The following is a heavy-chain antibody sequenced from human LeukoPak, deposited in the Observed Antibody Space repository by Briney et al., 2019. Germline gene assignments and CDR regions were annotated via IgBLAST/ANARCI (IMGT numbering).Heavy chain of an antibody. CDR3: ARDRRITKRNEKLHHNWFDP. CDR1: GGSISSYY. Sequence: SETLSLTCTVSGGSISSYYWSWIRQPPGKGLEWIGYIYYSGSTSYNPSLKSRVTISVDTSKNQFSLKLSSVTAADTAVYYCARDRRITKRNEKLHHNWFDPWGQGTLVTVSS. J-gene: IGHJ5*02. D-gene: IGHD5-24*01. V-gene: IGHV4-59*01. CDR2: IYYSGST.